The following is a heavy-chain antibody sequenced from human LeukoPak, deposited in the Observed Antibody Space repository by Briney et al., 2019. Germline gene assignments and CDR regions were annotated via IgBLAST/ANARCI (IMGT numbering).Heavy chain of an antibody. V-gene: IGHV3-7*01. J-gene: IGHJ4*02. CDR3: ARDRDSSSWYVDLDY. Sequence: GGSLRLSCAASGFTFSSDWMSWVRQAPGKGLEWVANIKQDGSEKYYVDSGKGRFTISRDNAKNSLYLQMNSLRAEDTAVYYCARDRDSSSWYVDLDYWGQGTLVTVSS. CDR1: GFTFSSDW. D-gene: IGHD6-13*01. CDR2: IKQDGSEK.